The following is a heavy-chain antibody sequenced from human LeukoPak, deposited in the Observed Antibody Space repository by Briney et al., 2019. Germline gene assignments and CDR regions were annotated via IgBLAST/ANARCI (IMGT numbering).Heavy chain of an antibody. CDR2: ISCDGSNK. D-gene: IGHD6-13*01. J-gene: IGHJ4*02. Sequence: GGSLRLSCAASGFTFSSYAMHWVRQAPGKGLEWVAVISCDGSNKYYADSVKGRFTISRDNSKNTLYLQMNSLRAEDTAVYYCARDIAAAGTAYYFDYWGQGTLVTVSS. V-gene: IGHV3-30-3*01. CDR1: GFTFSSYA. CDR3: ARDIAAAGTAYYFDY.